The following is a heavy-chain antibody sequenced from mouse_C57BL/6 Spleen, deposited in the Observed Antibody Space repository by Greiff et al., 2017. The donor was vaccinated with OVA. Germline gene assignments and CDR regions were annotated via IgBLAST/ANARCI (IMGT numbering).Heavy chain of an antibody. D-gene: IGHD1-1*01. CDR3: ARFYGSSSYWYFDV. CDR1: GYSITSGYY. CDR2: ISYDGSN. V-gene: IGHV3-6*01. J-gene: IGHJ1*03. Sequence: EVQLQQSGPGLVKPSQSLSLTCSVTGYSITSGYYWNWIRQFPGNKLEWMGYISYDGSNNYNPSLKNRISITRDTSKNQFFLKLNSVTTEDTATYYCARFYGSSSYWYFDVWGTGTTVTVSS.